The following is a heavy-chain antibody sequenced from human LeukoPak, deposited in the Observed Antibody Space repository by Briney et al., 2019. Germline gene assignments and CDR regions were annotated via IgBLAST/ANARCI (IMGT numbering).Heavy chain of an antibody. D-gene: IGHD2-8*01. Sequence: GGSLRLSCAASGFTFSNYDMHWVRQATGKALEWVSAIDTAGGTYYLGSVKGRFTISRENSKNSLYLQMDTLRAEDTAVYFCVRELMGHGRYYYMDAWGKGTTVTVSS. CDR3: VRELMGHGRYYYMDA. J-gene: IGHJ6*03. CDR2: IDTAGGT. V-gene: IGHV3-13*01. CDR1: GFTFSNYD.